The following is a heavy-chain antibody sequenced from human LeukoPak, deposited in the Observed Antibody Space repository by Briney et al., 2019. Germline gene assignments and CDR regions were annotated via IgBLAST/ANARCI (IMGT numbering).Heavy chain of an antibody. J-gene: IGHJ4*02. V-gene: IGHV3-21*01. CDR2: ISSNSEYI. CDR1: GFTFSSYH. Sequence: GGSLRLSCAASGFTFSSYHINWVRQAPGKGLEWVSSISSNSEYIYYADSVKGRFTISRDNAKNSLYLQMNSLRAEDTAVYYCARARLSTIYGSGSYYYFDYWGQGTLVTVSS. D-gene: IGHD3-10*01. CDR3: ARARLSTIYGSGSYYYFDY.